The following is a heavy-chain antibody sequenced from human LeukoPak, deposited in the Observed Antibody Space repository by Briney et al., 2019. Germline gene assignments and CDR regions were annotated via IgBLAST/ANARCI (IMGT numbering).Heavy chain of an antibody. Sequence: PETLSLTCTVSGGSISSSSYYWGWIRQPPGKGLEWIGSIYYSGSTYYNPSLKSRVTISVDTSKNQFSLKLSSVTAADTAVYYCARELFRSGSYRKDAFDIWGQGTMVTVSS. CDR2: IYYSGST. D-gene: IGHD1-26*01. J-gene: IGHJ3*02. V-gene: IGHV4-39*07. CDR1: GGSISSSSYY. CDR3: ARELFRSGSYRKDAFDI.